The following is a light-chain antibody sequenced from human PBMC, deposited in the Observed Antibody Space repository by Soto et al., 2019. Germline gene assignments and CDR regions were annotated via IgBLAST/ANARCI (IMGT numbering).Light chain of an antibody. J-gene: IGKJ4*01. CDR2: DAS. CDR3: RQRSNWQGAT. Sequence: VTHHPAKPAVSTVGSSTLSARFSQSVSSYLAWYQQRPGQAPRLLIYDASNRATGIPARFSGSGSGTDFTTPISSREPEDFVVYYYRQRSNWQGATFGGGTKVDI. V-gene: IGKV3-11*01. CDR1: QSVSSY.